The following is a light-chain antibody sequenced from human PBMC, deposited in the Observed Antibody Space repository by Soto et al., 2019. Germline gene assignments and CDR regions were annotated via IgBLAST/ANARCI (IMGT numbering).Light chain of an antibody. CDR1: QGISNY. Sequence: DIQMTQSPSSLAASVGDRVTITCRASQGISNYLAWYQQEPGKVPKLLIYAASTLQSGVPSRFSGSGSGTDFTLTISSLQPEDVATYYFQKYNSAPFAFGPGTQVDIK. J-gene: IGKJ3*01. CDR2: AAS. V-gene: IGKV1-27*01. CDR3: QKYNSAPFA.